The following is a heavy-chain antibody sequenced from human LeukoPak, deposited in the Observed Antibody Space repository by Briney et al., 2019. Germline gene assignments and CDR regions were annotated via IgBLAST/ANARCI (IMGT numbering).Heavy chain of an antibody. V-gene: IGHV1-69*05. CDR3: ASLSNYVSYYYYMDV. CDR1: GGTFSSYA. J-gene: IGHJ6*03. D-gene: IGHD4-11*01. CDR2: IIPIFGTA. Sequence: SVKVSCKASGGTFSSYAISWVRQAPGQGLEWMGGIIPIFGTANYAQKFQGRVTITTDESTSTAYMELSSLRSEDTAVYYCASLSNYVSYYYYMDVWGKGTTVTVSS.